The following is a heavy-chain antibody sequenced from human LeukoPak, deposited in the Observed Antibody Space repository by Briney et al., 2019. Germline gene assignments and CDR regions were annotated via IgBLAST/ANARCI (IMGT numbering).Heavy chain of an antibody. D-gene: IGHD4-23*01. Sequence: GGSLRLSCAASGFTVSSNYMSWVRQAPGKGLEWVSLIYSGGSTYYADSVKGRFTISRDNSKNTLYLQMNSLRAEDTAVYYCARSYGGNSEYFQHWGQGTLVTVSS. CDR1: GFTVSSNY. CDR3: ARSYGGNSEYFQH. V-gene: IGHV3-66*02. CDR2: IYSGGST. J-gene: IGHJ1*01.